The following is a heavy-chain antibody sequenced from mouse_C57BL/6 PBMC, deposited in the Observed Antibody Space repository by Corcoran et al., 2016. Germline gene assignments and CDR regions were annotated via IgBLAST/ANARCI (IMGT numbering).Heavy chain of an antibody. V-gene: IGHV1-26*01. CDR3: ARLTPPTWALDY. J-gene: IGHJ2*01. CDR2: INPNNGGT. CDR1: GYTFTDYY. D-gene: IGHD4-1*01. Sequence: EVQLQQSGPELVKPGASVKISCKASGYTFTDYYMNWVKQSHGKSLEWIGDINPNNGGTSYNQKFKGKATLTVDKSSSTAYMELRSLTSEDSAVYYCARLTPPTWALDYWGQGTTLTVSS.